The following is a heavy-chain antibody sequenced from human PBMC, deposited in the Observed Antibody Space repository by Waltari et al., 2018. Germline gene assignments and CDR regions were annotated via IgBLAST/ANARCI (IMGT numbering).Heavy chain of an antibody. Sequence: QVQLVQSGAEVKKPGASVKVSCKASGYTFTSYAMPWVRQAPGQRSAWMGWINAGNGNTKYSQKFQGRVTITRDTSASTAYMELSSLRSEDTAVYYCAREGAFTIFGVVRGYYGMDVWGQGTTVTVSS. CDR1: GYTFTSYA. CDR3: AREGAFTIFGVVRGYYGMDV. D-gene: IGHD3-3*01. J-gene: IGHJ6*02. CDR2: INAGNGNT. V-gene: IGHV1-3*01.